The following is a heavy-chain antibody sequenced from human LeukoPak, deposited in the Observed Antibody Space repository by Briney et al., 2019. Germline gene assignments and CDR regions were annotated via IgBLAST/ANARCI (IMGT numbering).Heavy chain of an antibody. CDR1: GGSFSSEA. J-gene: IGHJ4*02. CDR2: IIPIFGTA. D-gene: IGHD2-15*01. V-gene: IGHV1-69*05. Sequence: GASVKVSCKAFGGSFSSEAISWVRQAPGQGLEWMGGIIPIFGTANYAQKFQGRVTITTDEFTSTAYMEVSSLRSEDTAVYYCGRKAGDCGGGSCYSIDYWGQGTLVTVPS. CDR3: GRKAGDCGGGSCYSIDY.